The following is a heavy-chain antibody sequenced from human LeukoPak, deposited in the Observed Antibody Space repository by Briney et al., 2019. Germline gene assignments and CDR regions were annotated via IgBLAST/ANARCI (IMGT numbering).Heavy chain of an antibody. CDR1: GGSFSGYY. CDR2: INHSGST. V-gene: IGHV4-34*01. D-gene: IGHD6-19*01. Sequence: PSETLSLTCAVYGGSFSGYYWSWIGQPPGKGLEWIGEINHSGSTNYNPSLKSRVTISVDTSKNQFSLKLSSVTAADTAVYYCARVGPRRTAVAGINYWGQGTLVTVSS. J-gene: IGHJ4*02. CDR3: ARVGPRRTAVAGINY.